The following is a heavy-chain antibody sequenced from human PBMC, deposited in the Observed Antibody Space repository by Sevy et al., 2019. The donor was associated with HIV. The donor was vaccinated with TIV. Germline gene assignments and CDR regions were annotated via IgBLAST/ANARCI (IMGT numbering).Heavy chain of an antibody. V-gene: IGHV3-53*01. CDR3: ARELTGTKGDYYYYGMDV. CDR2: IYSGGST. CDR1: GFTVSSNY. Sequence: GGSLRLSCAASGFTVSSNYMSWVRQAPGKGLEWVSVIYSGGSTYYADSVKGRFTISRDNSKNTLYLQMNSLRAEDTAVYYCARELTGTKGDYYYYGMDVWGQGTTVTVSS. D-gene: IGHD1-7*01. J-gene: IGHJ6*02.